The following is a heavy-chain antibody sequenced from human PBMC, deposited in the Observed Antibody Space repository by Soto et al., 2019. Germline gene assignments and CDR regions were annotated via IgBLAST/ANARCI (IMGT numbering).Heavy chain of an antibody. CDR2: FDPEDGET. D-gene: IGHD6-19*01. CDR3: ATGPRGYSSGWFAFDY. V-gene: IGHV1-24*01. Sequence: ASVKVSCKVSGYTLTELSMHWVRQAPGKGLEWMGGFDPEDGETIYAQKFQGRVTMTEDTSTDTAYMELSSLRSEDTAVYYCATGPRGYSSGWFAFDYWGQGTLVTVSS. CDR1: GYTLTELS. J-gene: IGHJ4*02.